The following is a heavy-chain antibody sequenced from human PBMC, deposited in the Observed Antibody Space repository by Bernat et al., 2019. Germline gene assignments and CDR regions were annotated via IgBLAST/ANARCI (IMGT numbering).Heavy chain of an antibody. CDR3: ARVYYGDYGHFDY. CDR2: ISYDGGNK. D-gene: IGHD4-17*01. CDR1: GFTFRTYT. J-gene: IGHJ4*02. Sequence: QVQLVESGGGVVQPGRSLRLSCAASGFTFRTYTMNWVRQAPGKGLEWVTAISYDGGNKDYADSVKGRFTISRDNAKNSLYLQMDSLRAEDTAVYYCARVYYGDYGHFDYWGQGTLVTVSS. V-gene: IGHV3-30-3*01.